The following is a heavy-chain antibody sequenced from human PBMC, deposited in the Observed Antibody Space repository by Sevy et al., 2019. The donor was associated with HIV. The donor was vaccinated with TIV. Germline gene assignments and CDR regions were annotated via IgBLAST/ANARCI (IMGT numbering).Heavy chain of an antibody. Sequence: GGSLRLSCAASGFTFSSYSMNWVRQAPGKGLEWVSSISSSSSYIYYADSVKGRFTISRDNAKNSLYLQMNSLRAEDTAVYYCARDSFTGTTYTDYWGQGTLVTISS. D-gene: IGHD1-1*01. J-gene: IGHJ4*02. CDR1: GFTFSSYS. CDR2: ISSSSSYI. CDR3: ARDSFTGTTYTDY. V-gene: IGHV3-21*01.